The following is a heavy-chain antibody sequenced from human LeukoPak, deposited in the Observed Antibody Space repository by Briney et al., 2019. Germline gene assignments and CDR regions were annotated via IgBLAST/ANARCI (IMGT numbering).Heavy chain of an antibody. D-gene: IGHD3-16*02. CDR1: GGSINNYF. Sequence: SETLSLTCTVSGGSINNYFWSWIRQPPGKGLEWIGYIYYTGSTNYNPSLKSRVTISVDTSKNQFSLKLSSVTAADTAVYYCARYYDYVWGSYRDDAFDIWGQGTMVTVSS. CDR2: IYYTGST. V-gene: IGHV4-59*01. J-gene: IGHJ3*02. CDR3: ARYYDYVWGSYRDDAFDI.